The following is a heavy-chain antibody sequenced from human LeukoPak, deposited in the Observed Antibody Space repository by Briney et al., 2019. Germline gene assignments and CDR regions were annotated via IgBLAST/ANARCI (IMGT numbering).Heavy chain of an antibody. D-gene: IGHD6-13*01. CDR2: INPSGGST. CDR3: ARLAEAGTILAFDI. J-gene: IGHJ3*02. CDR1: GYTFSSYY. Sequence: ASVTVSCKASGYTFSSYYMNWVRQAAGQGLEWMGIINPSGGSTNYAQKFQGRVTMTRDTSTSTVYMELSSLRSEDTAVYYCARLAEAGTILAFDIWGQGTMVTVSS. V-gene: IGHV1-46*01.